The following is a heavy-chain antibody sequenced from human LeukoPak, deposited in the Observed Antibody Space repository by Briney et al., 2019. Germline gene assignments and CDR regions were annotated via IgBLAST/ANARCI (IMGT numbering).Heavy chain of an antibody. CDR3: ARDLTVATRNAFDI. CDR2: IYTSGST. Sequence: PSETLSLTCTVSGGSISSYYWSWIRQPAGKGLEGIGRIYTSGSTNYNPSLKSRVTMSVDTSKNQFSLKLSSVTAADTAVYYCARDLTVATRNAFDIWGQGTMVTVSS. D-gene: IGHD5-12*01. V-gene: IGHV4-4*07. CDR1: GGSISSYY. J-gene: IGHJ3*02.